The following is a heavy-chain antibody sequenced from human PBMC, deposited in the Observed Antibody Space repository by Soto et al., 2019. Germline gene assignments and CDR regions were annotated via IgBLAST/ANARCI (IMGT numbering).Heavy chain of an antibody. CDR3: AKKARAGQQLVEVPPDY. V-gene: IGHV3-30*18. D-gene: IGHD6-13*01. Sequence: GGSLRLSCAASGFTFSSYGMHWVRQAPGKGLEWVAVISYDGSNKYYADSVKGRFTISRDNSKNTLYLQMNSLRAEDTAVYYCAKKARAGQQLVEVPPDYWGQGTLVTVSS. J-gene: IGHJ4*02. CDR1: GFTFSSYG. CDR2: ISYDGSNK.